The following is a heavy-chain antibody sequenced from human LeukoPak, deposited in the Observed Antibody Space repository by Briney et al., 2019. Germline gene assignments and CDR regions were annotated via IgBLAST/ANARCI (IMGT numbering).Heavy chain of an antibody. V-gene: IGHV1-69*05. CDR3: ARQRGYSYGSIGY. CDR2: IIPIFGTA. J-gene: IGHJ4*02. Sequence: SVKVSCKASGGTFSSYAISWVRQAPGQGLEWIGGIIPIFGTANYAQKFQGRVTITTDESTSTAYMELSSLRSEDTAVYYCARQRGYSYGSIGYWGQGTLVTVSS. CDR1: GGTFSSYA. D-gene: IGHD5-18*01.